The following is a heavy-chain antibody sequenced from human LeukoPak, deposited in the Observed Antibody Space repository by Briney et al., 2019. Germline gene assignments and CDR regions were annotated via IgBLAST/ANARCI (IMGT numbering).Heavy chain of an antibody. V-gene: IGHV4-59*01. Sequence: PSETLSLTCTVSGGSLGSYYWSWIRQPPGKGLEWIAYIYYSGITNYNPSLKSRVTISVDTSKNQLSLKLSSVTAADTAVYYCARVSITIFGVVKTNWFDPWGQGTLVTVSS. J-gene: IGHJ5*02. CDR3: ARVSITIFGVVKTNWFDP. D-gene: IGHD3-3*01. CDR2: IYYSGIT. CDR1: GGSLGSYY.